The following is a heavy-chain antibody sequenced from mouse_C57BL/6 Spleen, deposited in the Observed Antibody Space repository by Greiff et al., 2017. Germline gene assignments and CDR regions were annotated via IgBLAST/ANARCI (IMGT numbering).Heavy chain of an antibody. Sequence: QVQLQQPGAELVMPGASVKLSCKASGYTFTSYWMHWVKQRPGQGLEWIGEIDPSDSYTNYNQKFKGKSTLTVDKSSSTAYMQLSSLTSEDSAVYYCATDGYYVSSPGYFDVWGTGTTVTVSS. V-gene: IGHV1-69*01. D-gene: IGHD1-1*01. CDR2: IDPSDSYT. J-gene: IGHJ1*03. CDR3: ATDGYYVSSPGYFDV. CDR1: GYTFTSYW.